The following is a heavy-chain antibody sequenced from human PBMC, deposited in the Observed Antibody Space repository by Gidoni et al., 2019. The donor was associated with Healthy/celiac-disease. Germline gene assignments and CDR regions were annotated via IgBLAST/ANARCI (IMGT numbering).Heavy chain of an antibody. CDR1: GGSISSYY. CDR3: ARDRQGFGIYYGMDV. Sequence: QVQLQESGPGLVKPSETLSLTCTVSGGSISSYYWSWIRQPPGKGLEWIGYIYYRGRTNYHPSLKSRVTISVDTSKNQFSLKLSSVTAADTAVYYCARDRQGFGIYYGMDVWGKGTTVTVSS. J-gene: IGHJ6*04. V-gene: IGHV4-59*01. CDR2: IYYRGRT. D-gene: IGHD3-10*01.